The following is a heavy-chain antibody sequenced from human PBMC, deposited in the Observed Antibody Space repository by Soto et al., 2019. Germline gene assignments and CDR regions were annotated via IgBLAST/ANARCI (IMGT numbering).Heavy chain of an antibody. Sequence: SETLSLPCTVSGGSISGYSWSWIRQPPGKELQYIGYIYYTGSTNYNPSLQSRVTMSVDTSKSQFSLKLNSVSAADTAVYYCARHYNSGSYPLDYWGQGTLVT. CDR3: ARHYNSGSYPLDY. CDR2: IYYTGST. J-gene: IGHJ4*02. D-gene: IGHD3-10*01. V-gene: IGHV4-59*08. CDR1: GGSISGYS.